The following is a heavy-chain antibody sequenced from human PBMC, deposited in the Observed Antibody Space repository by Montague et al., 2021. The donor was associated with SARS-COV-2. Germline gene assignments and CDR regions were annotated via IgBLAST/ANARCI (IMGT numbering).Heavy chain of an antibody. Sequence: VKPTQTLTLTCPCSGSPLSTSGMCVSWVRHRTGKALEWLALIDRDDEYYNTSLKTRLTISKDTPKNQVALTLTNMDPVDTATYFRARGIGWRSRVRFDPWGQGTLVTVSS. D-gene: IGHD1-26*01. CDR1: GSPLSTSGMC. CDR2: IDRDDE. CDR3: ARGIGWRSRVRFDP. J-gene: IGHJ5*02. V-gene: IGHV2-70*20.